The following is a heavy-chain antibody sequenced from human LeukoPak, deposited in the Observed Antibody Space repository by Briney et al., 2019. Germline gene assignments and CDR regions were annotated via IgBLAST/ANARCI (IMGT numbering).Heavy chain of an antibody. CDR3: ARNYDSSGYYLYWYFDL. D-gene: IGHD3-22*01. CDR1: GGSISSGGYY. CDR2: IYYSGST. V-gene: IGHV4-31*03. J-gene: IGHJ2*01. Sequence: KPSETLSLTCTVSGGSISSGGYYWSWIRQHPGKGLEWIGYIYYSGSTYYNPSLKSRVTISVDTSKNQFSLKLSSVTAADTAVYYCARNYDSSGYYLYWYFDLWGRGTLVTVSS.